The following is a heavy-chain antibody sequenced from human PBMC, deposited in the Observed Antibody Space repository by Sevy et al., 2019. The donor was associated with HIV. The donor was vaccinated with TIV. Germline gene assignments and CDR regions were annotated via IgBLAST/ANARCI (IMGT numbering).Heavy chain of an antibody. CDR2: IYHSGST. V-gene: IGHV4-4*02. Sequence: SETLSLTCAVSGGSISSSNWWSWVRQPPGKGLEWIGEIYHSGSTNYNPSLKSRVTISVDKSKNQFSLKLSSVTAADTAVYYCARTPTYYYDSSGYQNYYYYGMDVWGQGTTVTVSS. J-gene: IGHJ6*02. D-gene: IGHD3-22*01. CDR3: ARTPTYYYDSSGYQNYYYYGMDV. CDR1: GGSISSSNW.